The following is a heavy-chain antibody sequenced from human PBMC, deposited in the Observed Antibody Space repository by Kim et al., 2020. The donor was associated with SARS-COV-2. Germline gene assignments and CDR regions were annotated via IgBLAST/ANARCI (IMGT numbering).Heavy chain of an antibody. Sequence: GDNTYYEDSGKGRFTISRDNAKNTLYLQMNSLGAEDTAVYYCAKTGQLDSWGQGTLVTVSS. V-gene: IGHV3-23*01. J-gene: IGHJ4*02. CDR3: AKTGQLDS. CDR2: GDNT. D-gene: IGHD5-18*01.